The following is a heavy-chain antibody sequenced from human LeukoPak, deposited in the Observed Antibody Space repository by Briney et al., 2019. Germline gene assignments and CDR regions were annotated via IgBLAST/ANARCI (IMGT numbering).Heavy chain of an antibody. CDR2: IHKDGSST. Sequence: PGGSLRLSCAASGFTFSSKWTHWVRQAPGKGLVWVSRIHKDGSSTTYADSVKGRFTISRDNAKNTLYLQMNSLRAEDTAMYYCAREAYGSGNYYSDYWGQGTLVTVSS. CDR3: AREAYGSGNYYSDY. D-gene: IGHD3-10*01. V-gene: IGHV3-74*01. CDR1: GFTFSSKW. J-gene: IGHJ4*02.